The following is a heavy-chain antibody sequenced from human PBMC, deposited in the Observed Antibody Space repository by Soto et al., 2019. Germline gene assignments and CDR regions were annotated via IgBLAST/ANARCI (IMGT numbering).Heavy chain of an antibody. V-gene: IGHV3-23*01. D-gene: IGHD1-1*01. CDR3: ATGTEKARGGSGH. J-gene: IGHJ4*02. CDR1: GFTFSSFA. Sequence: QAGGSLRLSCVASGFTFSSFAMSWVRQAPGKGLEWVSSSGVGDNTFYAGSVKGRFTISRDNSKNTVHLQLSSLRVEEAAIYYCATGTEKARGGSGHWGQGXLVTVFS. CDR2: SGVGDNT.